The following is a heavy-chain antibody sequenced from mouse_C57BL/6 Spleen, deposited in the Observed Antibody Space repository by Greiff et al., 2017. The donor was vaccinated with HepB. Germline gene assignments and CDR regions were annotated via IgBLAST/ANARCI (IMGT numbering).Heavy chain of an antibody. CDR2: FYPGSGSI. Sequence: VQLVESGAELVKPGASVKLSCKASGYTFTEYTIHWVKQRSGQGLEWIGWFYPGSGSIKYNEKFKDKATLTADKSSSTVYMELSRLTSEDSAVYFCARHERGVYYGSRYFDYWGQGTTLTVSS. CDR3: ARHERGVYYGSRYFDY. CDR1: GYTFTEYT. D-gene: IGHD1-1*01. V-gene: IGHV1-62-2*01. J-gene: IGHJ2*01.